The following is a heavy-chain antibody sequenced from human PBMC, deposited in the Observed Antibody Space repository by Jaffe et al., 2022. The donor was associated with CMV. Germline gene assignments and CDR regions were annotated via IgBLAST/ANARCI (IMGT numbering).Heavy chain of an antibody. CDR3: AKDVILTRTVVVIPDDAFDV. V-gene: IGHV3-23*04. CDR1: GLTFQNYA. CDR2: IDGSGGNT. D-gene: IGHD3-22*01. J-gene: IGHJ3*01. Sequence: EVQLVESGGGLVQPGGSLRLSCAASGLTFQNYAMAWVRQTPGTGLEWVSTIDGSGGNTYYADSVKGRFTISRDNSKNTMYLQMNSLRADDTALYYCAKDVILTRTVVVIPDDAFDVWGQGTMVTVSP.